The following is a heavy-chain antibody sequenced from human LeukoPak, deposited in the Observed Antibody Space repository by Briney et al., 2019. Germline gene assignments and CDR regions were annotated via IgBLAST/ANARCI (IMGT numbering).Heavy chain of an antibody. D-gene: IGHD5-12*01. CDR3: ARGRLVATITGYYYYYMDV. Sequence: GASVKVSCKASGGTFSSYAISWVRQAPGQGLEWMGGIIPIFGTANYAQKFQGRVTITRDTSASTAYMELSSLRSEDMAVYYCARGRLVATITGYYYYYMDVWGKGTTVTVSS. CDR1: GGTFSSYA. J-gene: IGHJ6*03. CDR2: IIPIFGTA. V-gene: IGHV1-69*05.